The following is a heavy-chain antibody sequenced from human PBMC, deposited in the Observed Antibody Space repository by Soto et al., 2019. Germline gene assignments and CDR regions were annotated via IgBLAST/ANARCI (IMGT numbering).Heavy chain of an antibody. Sequence: QVQLVQSGAEVKKPGASVKVSCKASGYTFTSYYMHWVRQAPGQGLEWMGIINPSGSTSYAQKFQGGVTRTRDTSTSTVYMELSSRRSGDTAVYYCARVYCSGGSCYSIDYWGQGPLVTVSS. CDR3: ARVYCSGGSCYSIDY. J-gene: IGHJ4*02. D-gene: IGHD2-15*01. CDR1: GYTFTSYY. V-gene: IGHV1-46*03. CDR2: INPSGST.